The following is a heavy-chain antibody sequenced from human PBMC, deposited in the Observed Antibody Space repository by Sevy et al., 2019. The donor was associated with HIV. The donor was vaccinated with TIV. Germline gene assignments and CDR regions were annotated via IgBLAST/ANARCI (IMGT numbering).Heavy chain of an antibody. V-gene: IGHV4-59*01. D-gene: IGHD1-7*01. Sequence: SETLSLTCTVSGDSISGNYWNWIPQPPGKGLEWIGYIFYSRSTTYNPSLKSRVTISKDTSKNQFSLKLTSVTAADTAVYYCARAEPELFYGMDVWGQGTTVTVSS. CDR3: ARAEPELFYGMDV. CDR1: GDSISGNY. CDR2: IFYSRST. J-gene: IGHJ6*02.